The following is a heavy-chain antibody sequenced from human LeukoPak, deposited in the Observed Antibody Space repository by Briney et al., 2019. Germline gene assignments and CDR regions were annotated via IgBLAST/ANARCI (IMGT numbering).Heavy chain of an antibody. CDR1: GFTFGKYW. V-gene: IGHV3-7*01. J-gene: IGHJ4*02. CDR3: ARDQGSRSGYFDY. CDR2: IKLDGSEK. Sequence: PGGSLRLSCVASGFTFGKYWMSWVRQAPGKGLEWVANIKLDGSEKNYVDSVKGRFTISRDNAKNSLYLQMNSLRAEDTAVYYCARDQGSRSGYFDYWGQGTLVTVSS. D-gene: IGHD3-22*01.